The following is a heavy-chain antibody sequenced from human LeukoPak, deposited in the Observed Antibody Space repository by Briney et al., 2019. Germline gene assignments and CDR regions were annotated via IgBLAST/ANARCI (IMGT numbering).Heavy chain of an antibody. CDR2: INHSGST. J-gene: IGHJ4*02. D-gene: IGHD2-2*02. CDR3: ARGGFCTSTSCSTRILDY. V-gene: IGHV4-34*01. Sequence: SETLSLTCAVYGGSFSGYYWSWIRQPPGKGLEWIGEINHSGSTNYNPSLKSRVTISVDTSKNQFSLKLSSVTAADTAVYFCARGGFCTSTSCSTRILDYWGQGTLVTVSS. CDR1: GGSFSGYY.